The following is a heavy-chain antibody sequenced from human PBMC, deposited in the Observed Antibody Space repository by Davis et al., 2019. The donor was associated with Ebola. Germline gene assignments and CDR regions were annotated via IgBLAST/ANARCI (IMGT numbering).Heavy chain of an antibody. CDR2: ISSSSSTI. D-gene: IGHD6-6*01. CDR1: GFTFSSYA. CDR3: ARDRSIAARPENWFDP. J-gene: IGHJ5*02. V-gene: IGHV3-48*01. Sequence: GESLKISCAASGFTFSSYAMSWVRQAPGKLLEWVSYISSSSSTIYYADSVKGRFTISRDNSKNTLYLQMNSLRAEDTAVYYCARDRSIAARPENWFDPWGQGTLVTVSS.